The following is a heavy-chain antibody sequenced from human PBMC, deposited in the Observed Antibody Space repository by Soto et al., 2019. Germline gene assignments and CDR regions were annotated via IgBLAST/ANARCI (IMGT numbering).Heavy chain of an antibody. CDR3: AKDDGSWYYFDY. V-gene: IGHV3-23*01. J-gene: IGHJ4*02. CDR2: ISGSGGST. CDR1: GFTFSSYA. D-gene: IGHD6-13*01. Sequence: GGSLRLSCAASGFTFSSYAMSWVRQAPGKGLEWVSAISGSGGSTYYADSVKGRFTISGDNSKNTLYLQMNSLRAEDTAVYYCAKDDGSWYYFDYWGQGTLVTVSS.